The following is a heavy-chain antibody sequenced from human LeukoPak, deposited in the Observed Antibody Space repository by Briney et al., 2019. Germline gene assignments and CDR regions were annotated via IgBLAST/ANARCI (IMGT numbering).Heavy chain of an antibody. CDR3: ARAGYCDSTTCPDAFDI. Sequence: SETLSLTCTVSGGSITSSSYYWGWIRQPPGKGLEWIGSIYYRGRTYYNPSLKSRVTISVDTSKNQLFLKMTSVTAADTAAYYCARAGYCDSTTCPDAFDIWGQETKVTVSS. J-gene: IGHJ3*02. CDR2: IYYRGRT. V-gene: IGHV4-39*07. CDR1: GGSITSSSYY. D-gene: IGHD2-2*01.